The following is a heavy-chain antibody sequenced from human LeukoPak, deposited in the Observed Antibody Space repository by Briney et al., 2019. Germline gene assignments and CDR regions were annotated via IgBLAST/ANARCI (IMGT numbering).Heavy chain of an antibody. Sequence: GGSLRLSCAASGFTFTSHEMNWVRQAPGKGLEWVSYITISGSTIYYADSVKGRFTISRDNDKNSLYLQMNSLSAEDTAAYYCARATSFDYWGQGTLVTVSS. V-gene: IGHV3-48*03. J-gene: IGHJ4*02. CDR1: GFTFTSHE. CDR2: ITISGSTI. CDR3: ARATSFDY.